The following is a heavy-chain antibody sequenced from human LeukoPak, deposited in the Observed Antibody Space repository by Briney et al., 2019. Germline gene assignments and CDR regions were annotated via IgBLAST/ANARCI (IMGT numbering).Heavy chain of an antibody. Sequence: GGSLRLSCAASGFTLSSYAMSWVRQAPGKGLEWVSAISGSGGSAYYADSVKGRFTISRDNSKNTLYLQMNSLRAEDTAVYYCAKIIVLRFLEWSPSPFDPWGQGTLVTVSS. CDR3: AKIIVLRFLEWSPSPFDP. J-gene: IGHJ5*02. CDR2: ISGSGGSA. CDR1: GFTLSSYA. V-gene: IGHV3-23*01. D-gene: IGHD3-3*01.